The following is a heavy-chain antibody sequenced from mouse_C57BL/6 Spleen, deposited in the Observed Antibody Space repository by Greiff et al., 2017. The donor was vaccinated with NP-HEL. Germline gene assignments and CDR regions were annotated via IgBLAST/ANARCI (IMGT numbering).Heavy chain of an antibody. CDR1: GFNIKDYY. J-gene: IGHJ3*01. CDR3: ASVYDGYYGAY. V-gene: IGHV14-2*01. Sequence: VQLQQSGAELVKPGASVKLSCTASGFNIKDYYMHWVRQRPEQGLEWIGGINPEDDETKYAPKFKGKATIATDTASNTTYLQLSNLTSRDAAVYYCASVYDGYYGAYWGQGTLVTVSA. D-gene: IGHD2-3*01. CDR2: INPEDDET.